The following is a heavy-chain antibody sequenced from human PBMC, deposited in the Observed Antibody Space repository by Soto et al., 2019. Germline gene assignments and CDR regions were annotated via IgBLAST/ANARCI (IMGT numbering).Heavy chain of an antibody. Sequence: ASVKVSCKASGYTFTGYYMHWVRQAPGQGLEWMGWINPNSGGTNYAQKFQGRVTMTRDTSISTAYMELSRLRSDATAVYYCARVGFSGWSGGFDPWGQGTLVTVSS. V-gene: IGHV1-2*02. CDR2: INPNSGGT. CDR1: GYTFTGYY. CDR3: ARVGFSGWSGGFDP. D-gene: IGHD6-19*01. J-gene: IGHJ5*02.